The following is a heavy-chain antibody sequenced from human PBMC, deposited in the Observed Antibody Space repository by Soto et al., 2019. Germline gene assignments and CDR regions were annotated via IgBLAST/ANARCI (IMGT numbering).Heavy chain of an antibody. CDR3: VSSRSAIYGDAFDV. Sequence: SETLSLTCIVSGNSISSYFRSWIRQTPGKGLEWVGFIYDSGDTQYNPSLESRATISLDTSKSQFSLRLRSVTAADTAMYYCVSSRSAIYGDAFDVWGRGTMVTV. D-gene: IGHD2-2*01. CDR2: IYDSGDT. V-gene: IGHV4-59*01. J-gene: IGHJ3*01. CDR1: GNSISSYF.